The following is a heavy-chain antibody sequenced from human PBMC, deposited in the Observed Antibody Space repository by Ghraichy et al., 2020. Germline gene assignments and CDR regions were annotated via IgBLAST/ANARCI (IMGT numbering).Heavy chain of an antibody. CDR3: ARKGGSYYASLDY. Sequence: SETLSLTCAVYGGSFSGYYWSWIRQPPGKGLEWIGEINHSGSTNYNPSLKSRVTISVDTSKNQFSLKLSSVTAADTAVYYCARKGGSYYASLDYWGQGTLLTVSS. J-gene: IGHJ4*02. CDR1: GGSFSGYY. CDR2: INHSGST. V-gene: IGHV4-34*01. D-gene: IGHD1-26*01.